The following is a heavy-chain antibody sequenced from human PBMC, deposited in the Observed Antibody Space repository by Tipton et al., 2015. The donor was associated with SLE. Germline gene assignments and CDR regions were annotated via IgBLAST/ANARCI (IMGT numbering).Heavy chain of an antibody. CDR1: GFTFDDYA. Sequence: SLRLSCAASGFTFDDYAMHWVRQAPGKGLAWVSGISWNSGSIGYADSVKGRFTISRDNAKNSLYLQMNSLRAEDTALYYCAKERKGSNSFDYWGQGTLVTVSS. V-gene: IGHV3-9*01. CDR3: AKERKGSNSFDY. D-gene: IGHD4-11*01. CDR2: ISWNSGSI. J-gene: IGHJ4*02.